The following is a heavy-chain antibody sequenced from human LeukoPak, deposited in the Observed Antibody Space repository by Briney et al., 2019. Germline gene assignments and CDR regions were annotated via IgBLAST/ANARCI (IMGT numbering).Heavy chain of an antibody. V-gene: IGHV3-23*01. CDR2: ITGSGDNT. J-gene: IGHJ4*02. CDR1: GFTFSSYA. D-gene: IGHD1-26*01. Sequence: GGSLRLSCAASGFTFSSYAMSWVRQAPGKGLDWVSTITGSGDNTHYADSVKGRFTISRDNSKNTLSLQMNSLRAEDTAVYNCARMGRGGATHFDYWGQGTLVTVSS. CDR3: ARMGRGGATHFDY.